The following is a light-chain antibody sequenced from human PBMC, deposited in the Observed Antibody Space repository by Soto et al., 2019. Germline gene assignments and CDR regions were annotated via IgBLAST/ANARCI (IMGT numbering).Light chain of an antibody. V-gene: IGLV2-8*01. CDR3: SSYAGSDNLGV. Sequence: QSALTQPPSASGSPGQSVTISCTGTSSDVGGYNYVYWHQQHPGKAPKLMIYEVSKRPSGVPDRFSGSKSSNTASLNVSGLQAEDEDDYYCSSYAGSDNLGVFGGGTKLTVL. CDR2: EVS. J-gene: IGLJ2*01. CDR1: SSDVGGYNY.